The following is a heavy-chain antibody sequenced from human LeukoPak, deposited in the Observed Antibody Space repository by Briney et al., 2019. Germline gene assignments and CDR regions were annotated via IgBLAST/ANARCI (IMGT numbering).Heavy chain of an antibody. V-gene: IGHV1-24*01. CDR1: GYTLTELS. D-gene: IGHD4-11*01. J-gene: IGHJ4*02. Sequence: ASVKVSCKVSGYTLTELSMHWVRQAPGKGLEWMGGFDPEDGETIYAQKFQGRVTMTEDTSTDTAYMELSSLTADDTAIYYCARERGAYRAEFDYWGQGALVTVSS. CDR3: ARERGAYRAEFDY. CDR2: FDPEDGET.